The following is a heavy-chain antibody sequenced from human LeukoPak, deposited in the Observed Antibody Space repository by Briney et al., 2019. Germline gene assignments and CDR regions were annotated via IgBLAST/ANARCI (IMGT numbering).Heavy chain of an antibody. CDR3: AREWLQFRYFDL. V-gene: IGHV1-69*05. Sequence: SVKVSCKASGGSFSSYAISWVRQAPGQGLEWMGGIIPIFGTENYAQKFQGRVTITTDESTSTTYMELSSLRSEDTAVYYCAREWLQFRYFDLWGRGTLVTVSS. J-gene: IGHJ2*01. D-gene: IGHD5-24*01. CDR2: IIPIFGTE. CDR1: GGSFSSYA.